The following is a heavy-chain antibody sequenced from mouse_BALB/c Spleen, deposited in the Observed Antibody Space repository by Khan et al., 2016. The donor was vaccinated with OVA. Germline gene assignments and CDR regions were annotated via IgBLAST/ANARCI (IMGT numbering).Heavy chain of an antibody. CDR1: GFTLTDYS. V-gene: IGHV14-1*02. D-gene: IGHD2-13*01. Sequence: VQLKQSGAELVRPGALVNLSCKASGFTLTDYSMHWVKQRPDQGLAWIGWIDPEPGKTIYDPKFQDKASITSDTSSNTAYLQLSSLTSEDTAVYYWDRDGDSPWCAYWGQGTLGTGSA. CDR2: IDPEPGKT. J-gene: IGHJ3*01. CDR3: DRDGDSPWCAY.